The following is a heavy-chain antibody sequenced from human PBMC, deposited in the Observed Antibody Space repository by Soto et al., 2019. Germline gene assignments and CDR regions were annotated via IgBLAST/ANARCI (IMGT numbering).Heavy chain of an antibody. V-gene: IGHV1-46*01. CDR1: GYTFTSYY. J-gene: IGHJ1*01. D-gene: IGHD2-15*01. CDR2: INHCGART. Sequence: ASVKVSCKASGYTFTSYYVLLVRQAPRQGLEWVAMINHCGARTNDAQMFQGRVTLTRDTSTGTVDMELSSLTSDDTAVHYCAREAACSGRFYLSSSWGKGPLVTVSS. CDR3: AREAACSGRFYLSSS.